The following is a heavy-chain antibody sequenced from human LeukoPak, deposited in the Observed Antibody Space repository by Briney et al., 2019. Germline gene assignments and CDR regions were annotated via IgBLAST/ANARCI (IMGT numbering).Heavy chain of an antibody. Sequence: SVKVSCKASGGTFNSYAISWVRQAPGQGLEWMGGIIPIFGTANYAQKFQGRVTITTDESTRTAYMELSSLRSDDTAVYYCASGPGIAAAGLQWFDPWGQGTLVTVSS. V-gene: IGHV1-69*05. D-gene: IGHD6-13*01. CDR1: GGTFNSYA. J-gene: IGHJ5*02. CDR3: ASGPGIAAAGLQWFDP. CDR2: IIPIFGTA.